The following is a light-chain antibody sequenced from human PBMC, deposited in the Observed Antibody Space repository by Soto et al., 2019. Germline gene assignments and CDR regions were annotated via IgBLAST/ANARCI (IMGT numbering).Light chain of an antibody. CDR2: VKSDGSH. V-gene: IGLV4-69*01. Sequence: QSVLTQSPSASASLGASVRLTCTLSSGHSNYAIAWHQQQPEKGPRCLMKVKSDGSHSKGDGIPDRFSGSSSGAERYLSISSLQSEDEAEYYCQAWDTDTVIFGGGTKLTVL. CDR1: SGHSNYA. J-gene: IGLJ2*01. CDR3: QAWDTDTVI.